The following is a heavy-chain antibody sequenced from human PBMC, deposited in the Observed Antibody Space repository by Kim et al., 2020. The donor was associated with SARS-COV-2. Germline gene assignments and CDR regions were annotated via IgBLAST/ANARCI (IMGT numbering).Heavy chain of an antibody. V-gene: IGHV4-39*01. CDR3: ARGGVGRGWLQLPH. D-gene: IGHD5-12*01. Sequence: SETLSLTCTVSGGSISSSSYYWGWIRQPPGKGLEWIGSIYYSGSTYYNPSLKSRVTISVDTSKNQFSLKLSSVTAADTAVYYCARGGVGRGWLQLPHWGQGTLVTVSS. CDR1: GGSISSSSYY. J-gene: IGHJ4*02. CDR2: IYYSGST.